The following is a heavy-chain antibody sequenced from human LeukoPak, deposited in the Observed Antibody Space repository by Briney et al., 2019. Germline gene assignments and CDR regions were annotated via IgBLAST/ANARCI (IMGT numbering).Heavy chain of an antibody. CDR2: IYSDGST. CDR1: GFTVSSNF. CDR3: ARSGSGWFDF. D-gene: IGHD6-19*01. V-gene: IGHV3-53*01. J-gene: IGHJ4*02. Sequence: GGSLRLSCAASGFTVSSNFMSWVRQTPEKGLEWVSVIYSDGSTYYVDSVKGRFTISRDNSKNTLYLQMNSLRAEDSAVYYCARSGSGWFDFWGQGTLVTVSS.